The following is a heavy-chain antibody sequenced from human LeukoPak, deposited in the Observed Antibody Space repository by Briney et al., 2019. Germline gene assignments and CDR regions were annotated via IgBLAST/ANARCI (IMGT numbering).Heavy chain of an antibody. CDR3: AKDRGNFWSGDAFDI. J-gene: IGHJ3*02. CDR1: GFTFSSYA. Sequence: GGSLRLSCVASGFTFSSYAMTWVRQAPGKGLVWVSAMTTSDTYYADSVKGRFTISRDNSKNTLSLQMNSLRAEDTAVYYCAKDRGNFWSGDAFDIWGQGTVVTVSS. CDR2: MTTSDT. V-gene: IGHV3-23*01. D-gene: IGHD3-3*01.